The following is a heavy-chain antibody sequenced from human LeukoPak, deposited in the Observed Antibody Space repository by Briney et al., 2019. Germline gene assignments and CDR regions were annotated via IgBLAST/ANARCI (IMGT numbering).Heavy chain of an antibody. J-gene: IGHJ4*02. D-gene: IGHD1-26*01. CDR1: GFTFSSYS. V-gene: IGHV3-21*01. Sequence: GGSLRLSCAASGFTFSSYSMNWVRQAPGKGLEWVSSISSSSSYIYYADSVKGRFTISRDNAKNSLYLQMNSLRAEDTAVYYCARAKKWVLSPDFDYWGQGTLVTVSS. CDR2: ISSSSSYI. CDR3: ARAKKWVLSPDFDY.